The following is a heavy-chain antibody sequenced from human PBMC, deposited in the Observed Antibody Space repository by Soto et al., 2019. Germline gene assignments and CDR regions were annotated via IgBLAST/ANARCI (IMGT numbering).Heavy chain of an antibody. CDR3: ATRAADYDFWSGYYSYYYYMDV. D-gene: IGHD3-3*01. Sequence: SETLSLTCTVSGGSISSYYWSWIRQPPGKGLEWIGYIYYSGNTNYNPSPKSRVTISVDTSKNQFSLKLSSVTAADTAVYYCATRAADYDFWSGYYSYYYYMDVWGKGTTVTGS. J-gene: IGHJ6*03. V-gene: IGHV4-59*08. CDR1: GGSISSYY. CDR2: IYYSGNT.